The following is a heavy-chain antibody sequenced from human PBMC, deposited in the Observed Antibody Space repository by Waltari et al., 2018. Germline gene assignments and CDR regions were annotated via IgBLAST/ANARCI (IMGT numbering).Heavy chain of an antibody. J-gene: IGHJ4*02. Sequence: EVQLLESGGGLVQPGGALRLSCAASGFTFNNYVIHWVSQAPGKGLEWVSGISDIGDSIHYADSVKGRFTISRDNSKNTLYLQINSLRAEDTAVYYCAKRMARGSGPFDYWGQGTPVTVSS. CDR2: ISDIGDSI. CDR1: GFTFNNYV. CDR3: AKRMARGSGPFDY. V-gene: IGHV3-23*01. D-gene: IGHD6-19*01.